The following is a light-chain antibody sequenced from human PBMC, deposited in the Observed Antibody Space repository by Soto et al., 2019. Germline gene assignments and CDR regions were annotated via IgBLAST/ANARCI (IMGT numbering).Light chain of an antibody. CDR1: QSVSSY. CDR3: QQRRSWQVT. Sequence: EIVLTQSPATLSLSPGARATLSCRASQSVSSYLAWYQQKPGQAPRLLIYDASNRATGIPARFSGSGSGTNFTLTISSLEPEDFAVYYCQQRRSWQVTFGQGTRLEIK. V-gene: IGKV3-11*01. CDR2: DAS. J-gene: IGKJ5*01.